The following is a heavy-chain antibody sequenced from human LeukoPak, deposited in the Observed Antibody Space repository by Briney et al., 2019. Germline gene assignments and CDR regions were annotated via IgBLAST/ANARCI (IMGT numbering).Heavy chain of an antibody. Sequence: SETLSLTCTVSGGSISSYYWSWIRQPPGKGLEWIGYIYYSGSTNYNPSLKSRVTISVDTSKNQFSLKLSSVTAADTAVYYCARGQSGGYCTNGVGYMGWFDPWGQGTLVTVSS. D-gene: IGHD2-8*01. CDR2: IYYSGST. J-gene: IGHJ5*02. CDR3: ARGQSGGYCTNGVGYMGWFDP. V-gene: IGHV4-59*01. CDR1: GGSISSYY.